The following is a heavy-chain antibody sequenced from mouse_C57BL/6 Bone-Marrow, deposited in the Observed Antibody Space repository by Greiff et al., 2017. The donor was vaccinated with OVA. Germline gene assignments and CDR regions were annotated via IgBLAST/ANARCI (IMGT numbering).Heavy chain of an antibody. D-gene: IGHD2-3*01. CDR3: ARYGGYYYFDY. Sequence: VQLQQPGAELVRPGSSVKLSCKASGYTFTSYWMHWVKQRPIQGLEWIGNIDPSDSETHYNQKFKDKATLTVDKSSSTAYMQLSSLTSEDSAVYYCARYGGYYYFDYWGQGTTLTVSS. J-gene: IGHJ2*01. CDR2: IDPSDSET. CDR1: GYTFTSYW. V-gene: IGHV1-52*01.